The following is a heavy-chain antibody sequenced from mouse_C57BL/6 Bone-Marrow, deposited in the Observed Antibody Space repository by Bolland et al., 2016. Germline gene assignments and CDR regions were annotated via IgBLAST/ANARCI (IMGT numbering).Heavy chain of an antibody. D-gene: IGHD4-1*01. J-gene: IGHJ2*01. CDR3: ARQGGTGYFDY. V-gene: IGHV5-2*01. Sequence: DGGSTYYPDTMERRFIISRDNTKKTLYLQMSSLRSEDTALYYCARQGGTGYFDYWGQGTT. CDR2: DGGST.